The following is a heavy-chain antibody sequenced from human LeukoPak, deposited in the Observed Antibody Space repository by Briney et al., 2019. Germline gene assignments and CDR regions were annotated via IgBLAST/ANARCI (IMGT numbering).Heavy chain of an antibody. CDR3: ARGVAPSIAAAGTILSFDY. CDR2: ISSSGST. J-gene: IGHJ4*02. Sequence: PSETLSLTCTVSGDSISSGDYYWSWIRQPAGKGLEWIGRISSSGSTNYNPSLKSRVTISVDTSKNQFSLKLSSVTAADTAVYYCARGVAPSIAAAGTILSFDYWGQGTLVTVSS. D-gene: IGHD6-13*01. V-gene: IGHV4-61*02. CDR1: GDSISSGDYY.